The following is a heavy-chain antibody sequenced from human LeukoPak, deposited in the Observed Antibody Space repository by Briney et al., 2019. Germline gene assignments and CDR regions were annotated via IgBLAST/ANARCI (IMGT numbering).Heavy chain of an antibody. CDR3: AREPVSYSSSSDY. D-gene: IGHD6-6*01. V-gene: IGHV4-39*02. J-gene: IGHJ4*02. CDR2: IYYSGST. Sequence: SETLSLTCTVSGGSISSSSYYWGWIRQPPGKGLEWIGSIYYSGSTYYNPSLKSRVTISVDTSKNQFSLKLSSVTAADTAVYYCAREPVSYSSSSDYWGQGTLVTDSS. CDR1: GGSISSSSYY.